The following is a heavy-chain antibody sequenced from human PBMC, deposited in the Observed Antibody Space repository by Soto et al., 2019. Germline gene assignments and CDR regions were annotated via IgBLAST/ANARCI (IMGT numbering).Heavy chain of an antibody. Sequence: SETLSLTCTVSGGSISSSSYYWGWIRQPPGKGLEWIGSIYYSGSTYYNPSLKSRVTISVDTSKNQFSLKLSSVTAADTAVYYCASDSSGYYYATDYWGQGTLVTVSS. V-gene: IGHV4-39*01. CDR3: ASDSSGYYYATDY. D-gene: IGHD3-22*01. CDR2: IYYSGST. CDR1: GGSISSSSYY. J-gene: IGHJ4*02.